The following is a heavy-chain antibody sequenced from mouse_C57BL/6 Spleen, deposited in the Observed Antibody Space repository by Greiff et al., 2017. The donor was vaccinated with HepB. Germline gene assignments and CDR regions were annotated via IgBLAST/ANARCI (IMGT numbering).Heavy chain of an antibody. D-gene: IGHD1-1*01. J-gene: IGHJ4*01. CDR2: IWRGGST. CDR3: AKGRNYYGSDYYAMDY. CDR1: GFSLTSYG. Sequence: QVQLQQSGPGLVQPSQSLSITCTVSGFSLTSYGVHWVRQSPGKGLEWLGVIWRGGSTDYNAAFMSRLSITKDNSKSQVFFKMNSLQADDTAIYYCAKGRNYYGSDYYAMDYWGQGTSVTVSS. V-gene: IGHV2-5*01.